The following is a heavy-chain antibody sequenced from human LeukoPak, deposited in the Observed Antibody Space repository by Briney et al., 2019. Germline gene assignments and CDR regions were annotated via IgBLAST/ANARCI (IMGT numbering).Heavy chain of an antibody. CDR1: GFTFSSYS. V-gene: IGHV3-21*01. J-gene: IGHJ6*02. CDR2: ISSSSSYI. CDR3: ARDRLGQLWRTYYYYGMDV. D-gene: IGHD5-18*01. Sequence: GGSLRLSCAASGFTFSSYSMNWVRQAPGKGLEWVSSISSSSSYIYYADSVKGRFTISRDNAKNSLYLQMNSLRAEDTAVYYCARDRLGQLWRTYYYYGMDVWGQGTTVTVSS.